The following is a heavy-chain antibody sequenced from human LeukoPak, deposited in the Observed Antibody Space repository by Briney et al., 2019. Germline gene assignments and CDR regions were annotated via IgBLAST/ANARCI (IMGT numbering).Heavy chain of an antibody. D-gene: IGHD3-3*01. J-gene: IGHJ5*02. Sequence: GASVKVSCKASGYTFTSYDINWVRQATGQGLEWMGWMNPNSGNTGYAQKFQGRVTMTRNTSISTAYMELSSLRSEDTAVCYCARGRDFWSGYPFDPWGQGTLVTVSS. CDR2: MNPNSGNT. CDR1: GYTFTSYD. V-gene: IGHV1-8*01. CDR3: ARGRDFWSGYPFDP.